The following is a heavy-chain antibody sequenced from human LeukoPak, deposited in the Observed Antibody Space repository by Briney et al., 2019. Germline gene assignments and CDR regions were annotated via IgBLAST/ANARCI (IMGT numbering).Heavy chain of an antibody. Sequence: ASVKVSCKASGYTFSDYFIHWVRQAPGQGLEWVGWINPNSGGTNYAQKFEGRVTMTRDTSINTGYMEMSRLTSDDTAVYYCARAHNSLRLYYFDYWGQGTLVTVSS. CDR2: INPNSGGT. J-gene: IGHJ4*02. CDR1: GYTFSDYF. CDR3: ARAHNSLRLYYFDY. D-gene: IGHD5-18*01. V-gene: IGHV1-2*02.